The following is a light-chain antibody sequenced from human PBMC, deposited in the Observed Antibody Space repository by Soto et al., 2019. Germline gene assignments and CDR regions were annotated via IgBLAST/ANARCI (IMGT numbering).Light chain of an antibody. V-gene: IGKV1-5*01. CDR2: AAF. CDR1: QSISSW. Sequence: DIQMTQSPSTLSASVGDRVTITCRASQSISSWLAWYQQKPGKAPKLLIYAAFTLQSGVPSRFSGSGSGTEFTLTISSLQPDDFATYYCQQYNSYWTFGQGTKV. J-gene: IGKJ1*01. CDR3: QQYNSYWT.